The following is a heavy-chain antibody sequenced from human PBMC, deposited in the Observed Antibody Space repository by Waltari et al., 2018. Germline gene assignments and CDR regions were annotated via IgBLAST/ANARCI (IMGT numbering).Heavy chain of an antibody. CDR1: GGSFSSYS. Sequence: QVRLVQSGAEVKKPGSSVKVSCKAFGGSFSSYSINWVRQAPGHGLEWMGGIIPVCGTANYAQKFQDRLAITADESTSTAYMELSSLRSEDTAAYYCTTSSYCGTTTCYQYYGMDVWGQGTTVTVSS. D-gene: IGHD2-2*01. CDR2: IIPVCGTA. J-gene: IGHJ6*02. CDR3: TTSSYCGTTTCYQYYGMDV. V-gene: IGHV1-69*01.